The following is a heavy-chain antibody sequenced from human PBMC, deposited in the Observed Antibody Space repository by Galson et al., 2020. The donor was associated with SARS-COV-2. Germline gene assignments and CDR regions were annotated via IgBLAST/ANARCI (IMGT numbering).Heavy chain of an antibody. CDR3: ARAPAVDTAMVRYYYGMDV. J-gene: IGHJ6*02. CDR2: LYTSGST. V-gene: IGHV4-61*02. CDR1: DGSISSGSYY. D-gene: IGHD5-18*01. Sequence: SETLSLTCTVSDGSISSGSYYWSWIRQPAGKGLEWIGRLYTSGSTNNNPSLKSRVTISVDTSKNQFSLKLSSVTAADTAVYYCARAPAVDTAMVRYYYGMDVWGQGTTVTVSS.